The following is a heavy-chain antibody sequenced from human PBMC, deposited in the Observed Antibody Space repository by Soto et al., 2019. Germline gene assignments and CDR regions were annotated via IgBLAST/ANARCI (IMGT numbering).Heavy chain of an antibody. Sequence: QVQLVESGGGVVQPGRSLRLSCAASGFTLSNYAMHWVRQAPGKGLEWVTVISYDGTNKYYADSVKGRFTISRDISENTGYLQMNSLRAEDTSVYYCARGDGDYYFYGIDVWGQGTTVTVSS. J-gene: IGHJ6*02. CDR2: ISYDGTNK. D-gene: IGHD3-10*01. CDR1: GFTLSNYA. V-gene: IGHV3-30-3*01. CDR3: ARGDGDYYFYGIDV.